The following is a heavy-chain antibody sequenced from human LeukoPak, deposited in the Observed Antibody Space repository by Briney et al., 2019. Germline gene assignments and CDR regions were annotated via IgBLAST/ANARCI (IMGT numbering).Heavy chain of an antibody. CDR2: FYYNGDT. D-gene: IGHD1-7*01. CDR3: ARCRHGNCDYFDY. Sequence: SETLSLTCTVSGGSISTSDYWWAWVRQPPGKGLEWIGDFYYNGDTYYNGVTYYNPSLRSRVTISLDTSKNPFSLKLRSVTAADAAVYYCARCRHGNCDYFDYWGQGTLVTVSS. V-gene: IGHV4-39*07. CDR1: GGSISTSDYW. J-gene: IGHJ4*02.